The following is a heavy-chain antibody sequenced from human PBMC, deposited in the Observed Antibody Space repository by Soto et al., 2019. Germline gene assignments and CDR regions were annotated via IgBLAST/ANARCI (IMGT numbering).Heavy chain of an antibody. D-gene: IGHD2-2*01. Sequence: GESLKISCKGSGYSFTIYWIGWVRQMPGKGLEWMGIIYPGDSDTRYSPSFQGQVTISADKSISTAYLQWSSLKASDTAMYYCARLGCSSTSCYLGIYYYGMDVWGQGTTVTVSS. V-gene: IGHV5-51*01. CDR3: ARLGCSSTSCYLGIYYYGMDV. J-gene: IGHJ6*02. CDR1: GYSFTIYW. CDR2: IYPGDSDT.